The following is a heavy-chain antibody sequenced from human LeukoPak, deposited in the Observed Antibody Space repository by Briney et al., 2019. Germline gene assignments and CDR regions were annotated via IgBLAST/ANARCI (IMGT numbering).Heavy chain of an antibody. J-gene: IGHJ4*02. V-gene: IGHV1-69*05. CDR1: GGTFRSYA. CDR3: AKSGTYSTGWYYFDY. Sequence: AAVKVSCKASGGTFRSYAITWVRQAPGQGLELMERIIPMYGTTSYAQRFQGRVTIPTDKSTSTAYLELRSLRSKDTAVYYCAKSGTYSTGWYYFDYWGPGTLVTVSS. D-gene: IGHD6-19*01. CDR2: IIPMYGTT.